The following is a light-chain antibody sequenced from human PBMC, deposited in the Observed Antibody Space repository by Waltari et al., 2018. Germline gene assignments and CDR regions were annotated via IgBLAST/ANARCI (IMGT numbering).Light chain of an antibody. V-gene: IGKV3-15*01. CDR3: QQYNYWPPAYT. Sequence: EVVLTQSPVTLSVSPGERATLSCRASRNVGTSLAWYQQKPGQAPRLLIYDTSTWATGFPARFSGSGSGTEFTLTISSLQSEDFGVYYCQQYNYWPPAYTFGQGTKLEIK. CDR1: RNVGTS. CDR2: DTS. J-gene: IGKJ2*01.